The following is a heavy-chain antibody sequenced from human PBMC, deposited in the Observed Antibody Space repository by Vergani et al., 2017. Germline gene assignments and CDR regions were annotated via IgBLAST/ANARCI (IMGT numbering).Heavy chain of an antibody. CDR3: ARVEPPSIVGAHFDY. CDR2: IIPIFGIA. CDR1: GGTFSSYA. V-gene: IGHV1-69*17. D-gene: IGHD1-26*01. Sequence: QVQLVQSGAEVKKPGSSVKVSCKDSGGTFSSYAISWVRQAPGQGLEWMGGIIPIFGIANYAQKFQGRVTITADKSTSTAYMELSSLRSEDTAVYYCARVEPPSIVGAHFDYWGQGTLVTVSS. J-gene: IGHJ4*02.